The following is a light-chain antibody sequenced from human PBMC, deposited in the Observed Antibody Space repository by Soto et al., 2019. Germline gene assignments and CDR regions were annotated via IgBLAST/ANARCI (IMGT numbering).Light chain of an antibody. J-gene: IGKJ1*01. V-gene: IGKV3-20*01. CDR3: QRYGTTPWT. Sequence: PGERVTLSCRTSQSVCSRCFAWYQQKPGQSPRLLIYGASTRATGIPDRFSGSGSGTDFTLTISRLEPEDFAVYYCQRYGTTPWTFGQGTKVAIK. CDR2: GAS. CDR1: QSVCSRC.